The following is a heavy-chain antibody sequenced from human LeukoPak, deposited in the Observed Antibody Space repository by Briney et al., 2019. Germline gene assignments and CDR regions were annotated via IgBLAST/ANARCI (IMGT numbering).Heavy chain of an antibody. Sequence: GGSLRLSCVGSGFTFNSYGMHWVRQAPGKGLQWVAAITYDGSTRYHAGSVKGRFTISRDNSENTLYLLMNSLRGEDTAIYYCALLGSKLLWRIDYWGQGTLVTVSS. V-gene: IGHV3-30*03. CDR2: ITYDGSTR. J-gene: IGHJ4*02. D-gene: IGHD3-10*01. CDR3: ALLGSKLLWRIDY. CDR1: GFTFNSYG.